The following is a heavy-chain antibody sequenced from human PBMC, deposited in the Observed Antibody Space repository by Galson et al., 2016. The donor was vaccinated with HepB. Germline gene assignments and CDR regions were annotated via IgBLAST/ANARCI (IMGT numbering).Heavy chain of an antibody. CDR2: INHSGST. CDR3: ARDRRNYSDDEWFDL. CDR1: GGSFSGYY. Sequence: SETLSLTCAVYGGSFSGYYWSWIRQPPGKGLEWIGEINHSGSTNYNPSLKNRVTISIDTSTNQFSLKLTSISAADTAIYYCARDRRNYSDDEWFDLWGQGILVIVSS. J-gene: IGHJ5*02. D-gene: IGHD4-17*01. V-gene: IGHV4-34*01.